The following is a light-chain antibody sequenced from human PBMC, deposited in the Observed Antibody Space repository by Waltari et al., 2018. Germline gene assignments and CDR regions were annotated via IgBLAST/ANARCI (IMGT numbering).Light chain of an antibody. V-gene: IGKV4-1*01. Sequence: DIVMTQSPDSLAVSLGERATINCKSSQSVLYSSNNKNYLAWYQQKPVQPPKLLIYWASTRGSGVPDRFSGSGSGTDFTLTSSSLQAEDVAVYYCQQYYNIPWTFGQGTKVEIK. CDR1: QSVLYSSNNKNY. CDR3: QQYYNIPWT. J-gene: IGKJ1*01. CDR2: WAS.